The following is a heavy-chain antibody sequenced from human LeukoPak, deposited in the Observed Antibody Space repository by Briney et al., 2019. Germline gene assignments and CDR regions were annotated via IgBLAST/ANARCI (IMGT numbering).Heavy chain of an antibody. J-gene: IGHJ4*02. D-gene: IGHD6-19*01. V-gene: IGHV4-59*08. CDR2: IYYSGST. Sequence: SETLSLTCTISGGSVSTYYWSWIRQPPGKGLEWIGYIYYSGSTNYNPSLMSRLTISVDTSKNQFSPKLSSVTAADTAAYYCARLIAVAGTYRGHFDYWGQGALVTVSS. CDR3: ARLIAVAGTYRGHFDY. CDR1: GGSVSTYY.